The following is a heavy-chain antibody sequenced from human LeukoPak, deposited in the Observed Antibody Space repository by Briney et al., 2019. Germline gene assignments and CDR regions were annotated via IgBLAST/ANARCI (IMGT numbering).Heavy chain of an antibody. CDR2: IYYSGST. D-gene: IGHD6-19*01. J-gene: IGHJ6*02. CDR3: ARDNRRQREQWLTTSYGMDV. V-gene: IGHV4-59*01. Sequence: SETLTLTCTVSGGSISSYYWSWIRQPPGKGLEWIGYIYYSGSTNYNPSLKSRVTISVDTSKNQFSLKLSSVTAADTAVYYCARDNRRQREQWLTTSYGMDVWGQGTTVTVSS. CDR1: GGSISSYY.